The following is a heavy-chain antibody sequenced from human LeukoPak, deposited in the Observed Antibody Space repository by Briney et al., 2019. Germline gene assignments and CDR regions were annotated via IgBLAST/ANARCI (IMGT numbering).Heavy chain of an antibody. CDR1: GFTFSNYW. J-gene: IGHJ5*02. D-gene: IGHD3-9*01. Sequence: PGGSLRLSCAASGFTFSNYWMSWVRQTPGKGLEWVANIKQDGSEKYYVDSVKGRFTISRDNTKNSLSLQMNSLRDEDTAVYYCARDKYIAGHLGSLFDPWGQGTLVTVSS. CDR3: ARDKYIAGHLGSLFDP. CDR2: IKQDGSEK. V-gene: IGHV3-7*01.